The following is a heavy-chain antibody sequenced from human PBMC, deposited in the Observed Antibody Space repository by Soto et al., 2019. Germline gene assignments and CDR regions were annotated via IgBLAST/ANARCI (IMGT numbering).Heavy chain of an antibody. CDR2: ISYDGSNK. Sequence: QVQLVESGGGVVQPGRSLRLSCAASGFTFSSYGMHWVRQAPGKGLEWVAVISYDGSNKYYADSVKGRFTISRDNSKNTLYLQMNSLRAEDTAVYYCAKDRAYSYGFFDYWGQGTLVTVSS. CDR1: GFTFSSYG. CDR3: AKDRAYSYGFFDY. V-gene: IGHV3-30*18. D-gene: IGHD5-18*01. J-gene: IGHJ4*02.